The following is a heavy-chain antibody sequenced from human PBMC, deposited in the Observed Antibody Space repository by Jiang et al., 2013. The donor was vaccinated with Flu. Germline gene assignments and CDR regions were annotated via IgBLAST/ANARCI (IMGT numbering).Heavy chain of an antibody. CDR1: GFTFSTYG. J-gene: IGHJ6*02. CDR3: ARDDTVTNRYYYGMDV. Sequence: QLVESGEGVVQPGRSLRLSCAASGFTFSTYGMHWVRQAPGKGLEWVAAISYYGNNKYYGDSVKGRFTISRDNPKNTLYLQMNSLRAEDTAMYYCARDDTVTNRYYYGMDVWGQGTTVTVSS. D-gene: IGHD4-17*01. CDR2: ISYYGNNK. V-gene: IGHV3-30*03.